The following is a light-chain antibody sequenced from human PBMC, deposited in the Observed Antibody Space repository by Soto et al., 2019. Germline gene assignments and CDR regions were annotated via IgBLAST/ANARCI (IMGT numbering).Light chain of an antibody. V-gene: IGKV3-11*01. Sequence: EIVLTQSPATLSLSPGERATLSCRASQSVSSYLAWYQQKPGQAPRLLIYDASNRATGIPARLSGSGSGTDFTLTISSLEPEDFAVYYCQQRSNWPRFTFGGGTKVEIK. CDR2: DAS. CDR3: QQRSNWPRFT. J-gene: IGKJ4*01. CDR1: QSVSSY.